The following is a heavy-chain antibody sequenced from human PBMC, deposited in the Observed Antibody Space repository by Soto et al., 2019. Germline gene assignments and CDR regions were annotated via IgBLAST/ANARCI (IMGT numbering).Heavy chain of an antibody. D-gene: IGHD3-10*01. V-gene: IGHV1-69*02. Sequence: QVQLVQSGAEVKKPGSSVKVSCKASGGTFSSYTISWVRQAPGQGLEWMGRIIAILGIANYAQKLQGRGTITADKSKSTAYMEMSSLRSEDTAVYYCARAHMVRGVIPFDYWGQGTLVTVSS. CDR2: IIAILGIA. CDR3: ARAHMVRGVIPFDY. CDR1: GGTFSSYT. J-gene: IGHJ4*02.